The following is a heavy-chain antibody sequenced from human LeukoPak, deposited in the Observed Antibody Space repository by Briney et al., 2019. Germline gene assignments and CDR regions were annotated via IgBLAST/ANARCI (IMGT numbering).Heavy chain of an antibody. CDR2: INYSGNT. Sequence: SETLSLTCTVSGDSISISSYYWVWIRQPPGQGLEWIGTINYSGNTYYNPSLKSRVTISSDTSKSQFSLKLTSVTAADTAVYYCTRFQIGTILVSWGQGTLVTASS. D-gene: IGHD3-3*02. CDR1: GDSISISSYY. V-gene: IGHV4-39*07. J-gene: IGHJ5*02. CDR3: TRFQIGTILVS.